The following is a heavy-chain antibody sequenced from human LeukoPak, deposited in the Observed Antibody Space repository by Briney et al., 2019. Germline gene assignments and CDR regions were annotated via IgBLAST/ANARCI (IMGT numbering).Heavy chain of an antibody. D-gene: IGHD3-16*01. V-gene: IGHV3-23*01. CDR1: GFTFSSYS. Sequence: GGSLRLSCAVSGFTFSSYSMSWVRQAPGKGLEWVSAISGSGDSTYYADSVKGRFTISRDNARNSLFLEMNSLRVEDTAVYYCASQSYARFDPWGQGTLVTVSS. CDR3: ASQSYARFDP. CDR2: ISGSGDST. J-gene: IGHJ5*02.